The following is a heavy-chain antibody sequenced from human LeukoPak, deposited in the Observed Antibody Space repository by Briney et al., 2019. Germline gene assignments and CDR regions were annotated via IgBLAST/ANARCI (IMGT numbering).Heavy chain of an antibody. CDR1: GGSISSATSY. CDR3: ARASGYYYGSGIAWFDP. J-gene: IGHJ5*02. Sequence: SETLSLTCTVSGGSISSATSYWGWIRQPPGKGLEWIGSVSYSGSTYYNPSLKSRVTISLDTSKNQFSLNLTSVTAADTAVYYCARASGYYYGSGIAWFDPWGQGTLVTVSS. CDR2: VSYSGST. D-gene: IGHD3-10*01. V-gene: IGHV4-39*07.